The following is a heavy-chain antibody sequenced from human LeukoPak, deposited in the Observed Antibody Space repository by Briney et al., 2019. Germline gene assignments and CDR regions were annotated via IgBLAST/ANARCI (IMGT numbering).Heavy chain of an antibody. D-gene: IGHD3-10*01. Sequence: GGSLRLSCAASGFTFIRHGMHWVRQAPGKGLEWVAFIRYDGTNKYYADSVKGRFTISRDNSKNTLYLQVNSLRAEDTAVYYCEKSVDPGVRGVIRNSPIDYWGQGTLVTVSS. CDR3: EKSVDPGVRGVIRNSPIDY. CDR2: IRYDGTNK. CDR1: GFTFIRHG. J-gene: IGHJ4*02. V-gene: IGHV3-30*02.